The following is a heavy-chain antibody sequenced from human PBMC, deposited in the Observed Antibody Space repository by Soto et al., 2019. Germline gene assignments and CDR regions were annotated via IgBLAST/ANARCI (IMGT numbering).Heavy chain of an antibody. V-gene: IGHV1-18*01. D-gene: IGHD3-22*01. CDR2: ISTYSGNT. CDR1: GYTFTSHG. Sequence: ASVKASCKASGYTFTSHGFSWVRQAPGQGLEWMGWISTYSGNTNYAQKLQGRVTMTTDTSTSTVYMELRSLKSDDTGVYYCVRDPSSGYRSFDYWGQGTLVTVSS. J-gene: IGHJ4*02. CDR3: VRDPSSGYRSFDY.